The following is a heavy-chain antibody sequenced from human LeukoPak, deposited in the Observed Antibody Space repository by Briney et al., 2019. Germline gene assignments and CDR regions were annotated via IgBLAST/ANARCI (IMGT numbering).Heavy chain of an antibody. CDR3: ARLYYDSSGKRAYYYGMDV. CDR1: GYTFTGYY. CDR2: INPNSGGT. D-gene: IGHD3-22*01. V-gene: IGHV1-2*02. J-gene: IGHJ6*02. Sequence: ASVKVSCKASGYTFTGYYMHWVRQAPGQGLEWMGLINPNSGGTNYAQKFQGRVSMTRDTSSSTAYMEMSRLRSDDTAVYYCARLYYDSSGKRAYYYGMDVWGQGTMVTVSS.